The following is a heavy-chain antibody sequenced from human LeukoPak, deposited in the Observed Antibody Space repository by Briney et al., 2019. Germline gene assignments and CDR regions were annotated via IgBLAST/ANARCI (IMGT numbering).Heavy chain of an antibody. V-gene: IGHV3-48*01. Sequence: GGSLRLSCAVSGLTFSSYNMNWVRQAPGKGLEWVSYISNSGSMIYYADSVKGRFTLSRDNAKNSLYLQMNSLRGEDTAVYYCARTQLDLDGFDIWGQGTTVTVSS. J-gene: IGHJ3*02. D-gene: IGHD1-1*01. CDR1: GLTFSSYN. CDR2: ISNSGSMI. CDR3: ARTQLDLDGFDI.